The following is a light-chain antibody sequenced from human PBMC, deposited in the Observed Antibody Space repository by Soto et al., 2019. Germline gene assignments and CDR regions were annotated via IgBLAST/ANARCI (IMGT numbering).Light chain of an antibody. Sequence: DIVMTQSPDSLAVSLGERATINCKSSQSVLYSSNNKNYLAWYQQKPGQPPKLLIYWASTRESGVPDRFSGSGSGTDFTLTVTSLQAEDVAFYYWQQYYSTPRTFGQGTKVEIK. CDR2: WAS. CDR1: QSVLYSSNNKNY. J-gene: IGKJ1*01. CDR3: QQYYSTPRT. V-gene: IGKV4-1*01.